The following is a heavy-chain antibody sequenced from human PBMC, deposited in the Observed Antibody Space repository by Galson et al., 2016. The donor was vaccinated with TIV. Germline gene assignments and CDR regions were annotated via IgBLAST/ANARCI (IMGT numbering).Heavy chain of an antibody. V-gene: IGHV3-23*01. CDR1: GFTFRSYA. CDR3: ATSWGNIAAAGRNWFDP. J-gene: IGHJ5*02. Sequence: LRLSCAASGFTFRSYAMSWVRQAPGKGLEWVSVISGGGGSTIYTDSVKGRFTISRDNSKSTLYLQMNSLRVEETGSYYCATSWGNIAAAGRNWFDPWGQGTLVTVSS. D-gene: IGHD6-13*01. CDR2: ISGGGGST.